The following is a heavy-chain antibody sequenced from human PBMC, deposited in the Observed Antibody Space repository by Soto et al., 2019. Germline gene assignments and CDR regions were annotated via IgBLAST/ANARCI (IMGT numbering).Heavy chain of an antibody. D-gene: IGHD2-15*01. J-gene: IGHJ5*02. CDR1: GGTFSIYT. CDR2: IIPILGIA. Sequence: SVKVSCKASGGTFSIYTISWVLQAPGQGLEWMGRIIPILGIANYAQKFQGRVTITADKSTSTAYMELSSLRSEDTAVYYCARDRAVEEFDPWGQGTLVTVS. V-gene: IGHV1-69*04. CDR3: ARDRAVEEFDP.